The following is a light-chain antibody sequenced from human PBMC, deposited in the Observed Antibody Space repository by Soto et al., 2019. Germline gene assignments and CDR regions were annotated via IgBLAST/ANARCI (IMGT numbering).Light chain of an antibody. CDR2: GTS. J-gene: IGKJ2*01. Sequence: DIQMTQSPSSLFASVGDRVTITCRASQGIRNNLGWYQQKPGKAPKRLIYGTSTRATGIPARFSGSGSGTEFTLTISSLQSEDFAVYYCQQYNNWSYTFGQGTKLEIK. CDR3: QQYNNWSYT. V-gene: IGKV1-17*01. CDR1: QGIRNN.